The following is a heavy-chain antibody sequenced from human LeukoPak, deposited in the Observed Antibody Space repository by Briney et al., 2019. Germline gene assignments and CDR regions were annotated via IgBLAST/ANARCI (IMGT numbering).Heavy chain of an antibody. D-gene: IGHD3-22*01. Sequence: GGSLRLSCAASGFTFSNYWMSWVRQAPGKGLEWVANIKQDGSEKYYVDSVKGRFTISRDNSKNTLYLQMNSLRAEDTAVYYCAKKGRITMIGDYFDYWGQGTLVTVSS. J-gene: IGHJ4*02. CDR3: AKKGRITMIGDYFDY. V-gene: IGHV3-7*01. CDR1: GFTFSNYW. CDR2: IKQDGSEK.